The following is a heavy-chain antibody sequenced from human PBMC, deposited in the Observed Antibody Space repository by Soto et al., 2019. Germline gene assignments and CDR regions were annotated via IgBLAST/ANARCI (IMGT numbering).Heavy chain of an antibody. CDR2: IYPGDSDT. CDR3: ARGPHDFWSGYYIAY. D-gene: IGHD3-3*01. J-gene: IGHJ4*02. Sequence: PGESLKISCKGSGYGFTSYWIGWVRQMPGKGLEWMGIIYPGDSDTRYSPSFQGQVTISADKSISTAYLQWSSLKASDTAMYYCARGPHDFWSGYYIAYWGKGTLVTVSS. CDR1: GYGFTSYW. V-gene: IGHV5-51*01.